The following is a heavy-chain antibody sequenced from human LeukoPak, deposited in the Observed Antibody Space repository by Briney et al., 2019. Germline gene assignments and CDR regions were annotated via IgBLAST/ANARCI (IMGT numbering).Heavy chain of an antibody. CDR1: GGSISSYY. V-gene: IGHV4-59*01. CDR2: IYYSGST. Sequence: SETLSLTCTVSGGSISSYYWSWIRQPPGKGLEWIGYIYYSGSTSYNPSLKSRVTISVDTSKNQFSLKLSSVTAADTAVYYCARVSYYFDYWGQGTLVTVSS. J-gene: IGHJ4*02. D-gene: IGHD1-1*01. CDR3: ARVSYYFDY.